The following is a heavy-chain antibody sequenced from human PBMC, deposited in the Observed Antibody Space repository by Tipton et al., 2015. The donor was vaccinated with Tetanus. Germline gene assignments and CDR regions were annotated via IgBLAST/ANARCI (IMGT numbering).Heavy chain of an antibody. V-gene: IGHV5-51*01. CDR1: GHNSRSYW. J-gene: IGHJ5*02. CDR2: IYPGDSGA. CDR3: ARLPKHYSASGST. Sequence: QLVQSGAEVKKPGESLKISCKASGHNSRSYWVSWVRQMPGKGLEWMGIIYPGDSGATYNPSFQGQVTISADKSISTAYLQWSSLKASDTAIYFCARLPKHYSASGSTWGQGTQVTVSS. D-gene: IGHD3-10*01.